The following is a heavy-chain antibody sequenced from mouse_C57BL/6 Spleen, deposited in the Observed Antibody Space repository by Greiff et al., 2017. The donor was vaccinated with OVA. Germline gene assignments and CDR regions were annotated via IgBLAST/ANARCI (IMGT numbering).Heavy chain of an antibody. CDR1: GFTFSDYY. J-gene: IGHJ3*01. V-gene: IGHV5-16*01. CDR2: INYDGSST. CDR3: ARGALSFAY. Sequence: EVMLVESEGGLVQPGSSMKLSCTASGFTFSDYYMAWVRQVPEKGLEWVANINYDGSSTYYLDSLKSRFIISRDNAKNILYLQMSSLKSEDTATYYCARGALSFAYWGQGTLVTVSA.